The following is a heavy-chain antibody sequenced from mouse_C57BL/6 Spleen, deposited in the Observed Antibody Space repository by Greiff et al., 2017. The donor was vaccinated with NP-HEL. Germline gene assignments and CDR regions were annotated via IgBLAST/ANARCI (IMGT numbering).Heavy chain of an antibody. V-gene: IGHV1-47*01. Sequence: VQLQQSGAELVKPGASVKMSCKASGYTFTTYPIEWMKQNHGKSLEWIGNFHPYNDDTKYNEKFKGKATLTAEKSSSTVYLELSRLTSDDSAVYYCGRGDYYSSSYWYFDVWGTGTTVTVSS. CDR2: FHPYNDDT. CDR3: GRGDYYSSSYWYFDV. J-gene: IGHJ1*03. D-gene: IGHD1-1*01. CDR1: GYTFTTYP.